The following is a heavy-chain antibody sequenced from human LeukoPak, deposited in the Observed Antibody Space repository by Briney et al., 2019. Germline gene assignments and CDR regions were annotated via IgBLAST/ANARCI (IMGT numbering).Heavy chain of an antibody. D-gene: IGHD3-22*01. V-gene: IGHV3-23*01. CDR2: ISGSGDST. Sequence: PGGSLRLSCAASGFTFSSYAMSWVRQAQGKGLEWVSAISGSGDSTYYADSVKGRFTISRDNSKNTLYLQMNSLRAEDTAVYYCAKSRSMIVVVNPFDYWGQGTLVTVPS. J-gene: IGHJ4*02. CDR1: GFTFSSYA. CDR3: AKSRSMIVVVNPFDY.